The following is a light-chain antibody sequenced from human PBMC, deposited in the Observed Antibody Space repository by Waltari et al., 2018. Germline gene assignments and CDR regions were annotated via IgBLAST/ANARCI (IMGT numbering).Light chain of an antibody. CDR2: WAS. CDR3: HQYYGSPDT. CDR1: QTILQSSNNKNY. V-gene: IGKV4-1*01. J-gene: IGKJ2*01. Sequence: DLVMIHSPDSLAVSLGNRHTISCSSSQTILQSSNNKNYLAGYQQKPGQPPRLLIYWASTRESGVPGRFSGSGSGTYFTLTITNLQVEDVALYYCHQYYGSPDTFGQGTRLDIK.